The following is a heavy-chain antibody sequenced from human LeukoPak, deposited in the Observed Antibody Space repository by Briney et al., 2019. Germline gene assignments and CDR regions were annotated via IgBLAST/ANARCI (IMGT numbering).Heavy chain of an antibody. CDR1: GGSISSYY. CDR2: IYHSGST. D-gene: IGHD6-13*01. J-gene: IGHJ4*02. CDR3: ARDRDTSTWYSYFDY. V-gene: IGHV4-59*12. Sequence: PSETLSLTCTVSGGSISSYYWSWIRQPPGKGLEWIGYIYHSGSTYYNTSLKSRVTISVDGSKNQFSLNLTSVTAADTAVYYCARDRDTSTWYSYFDYWGQGTLVTVSS.